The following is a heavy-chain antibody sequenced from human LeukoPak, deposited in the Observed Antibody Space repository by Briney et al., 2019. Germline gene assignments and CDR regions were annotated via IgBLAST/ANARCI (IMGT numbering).Heavy chain of an antibody. D-gene: IGHD3-10*01. Sequence: PGGPLRFSCAASGFTSSSYNLIWVRKVVGEGLEWVSYITSVSSTIHYADSVKGRFTISRDNAKNSLYLQMNSLRAEDTAVCYCARVVDGVTGGDYWGQGTLVTVSS. CDR1: GFTSSSYN. CDR2: ITSVSSTI. V-gene: IGHV3-48*04. CDR3: ARVVDGVTGGDY. J-gene: IGHJ4*02.